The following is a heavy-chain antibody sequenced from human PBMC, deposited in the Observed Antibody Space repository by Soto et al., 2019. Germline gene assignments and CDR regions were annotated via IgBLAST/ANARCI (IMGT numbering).Heavy chain of an antibody. CDR1: GFTFSAYA. V-gene: IGHV3-23*01. CDR3: AKDLVQHARGY. J-gene: IGHJ4*02. CDR2: LFGSGGGI. Sequence: GGSLRLSCAASGFTFSAYAMSWVRQAPGKGLEWVSGLFGSGGGIQYADSVRGRFTVSRDNSKNTLYLQMDNLRAEDTAVYYCAKDLVQHARGYWGQGTLVTVSS. D-gene: IGHD1-1*01.